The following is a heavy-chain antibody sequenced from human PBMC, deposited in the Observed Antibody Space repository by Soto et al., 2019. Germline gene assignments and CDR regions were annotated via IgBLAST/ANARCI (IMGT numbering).Heavy chain of an antibody. CDR1: GGTFSSYA. Sequence: SGKVSCKASGGTFSSYAISWVGQAPGQGLEWLGGIIPIFGTANYAQKFQGRVTITADESTSTAYMELSSLRSEDTAVYYCARDDYGDYGPPPHGGGWYYYSGMDVWGQGTTVTV. D-gene: IGHD4-17*01. CDR2: IIPIFGTA. J-gene: IGHJ6*02. V-gene: IGHV1-69*13. CDR3: ARDDYGDYGPPPHGGGWYYYSGMDV.